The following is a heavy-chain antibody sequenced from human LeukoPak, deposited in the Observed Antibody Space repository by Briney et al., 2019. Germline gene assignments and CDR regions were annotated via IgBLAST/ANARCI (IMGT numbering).Heavy chain of an antibody. D-gene: IGHD4-17*01. CDR2: IYYSGST. Sequence: SQTLSLTCTVSGGSISSGDYYWSWIRQPPGKGLEWIGYIYYSGSTYYNPSLKSRVTISVDTSKNQVSLKLSSVTAADTAVYYCARGNYGDYGEYFQHWGQGTLVTVSS. V-gene: IGHV4-30-4*01. J-gene: IGHJ1*01. CDR1: GGSISSGDYY. CDR3: ARGNYGDYGEYFQH.